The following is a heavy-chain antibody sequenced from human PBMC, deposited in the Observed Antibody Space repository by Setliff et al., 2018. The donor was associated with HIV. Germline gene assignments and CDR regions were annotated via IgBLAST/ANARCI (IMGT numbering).Heavy chain of an antibody. CDR2: IYYSGST. Sequence: ETLSLTCNVSGGSISSSSYYWGWIRQPPGKGLEWIGSIYYSGSTYYNPSLKSRVTISVDTSKNQFSLKLSSVTAADTAVYYCARQFGSSSPFDYWGQGTLVTVSS. J-gene: IGHJ4*02. CDR3: ARQFGSSSPFDY. CDR1: GGSISSSSYY. V-gene: IGHV4-39*01. D-gene: IGHD6-13*01.